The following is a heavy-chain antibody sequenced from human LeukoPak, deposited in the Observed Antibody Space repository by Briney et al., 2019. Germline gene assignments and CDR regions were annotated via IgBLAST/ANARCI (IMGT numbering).Heavy chain of an antibody. D-gene: IGHD6-19*01. CDR2: TYYRSKWYN. V-gene: IGHV6-1*01. Sequence: SQTLSLTCAISGDTVSSNSAAWNWIRQSPSRGLEWLGRTYYRSKWYNNYAVSMQSRITINPDTSKNQFSLQLNSVTPEDTAVYYCARDLRVAGTSRYSGRYMDVWDKGTMVTVSS. CDR3: ARDLRVAGTSRYSGRYMDV. CDR1: GDTVSSNSAA. J-gene: IGHJ6*03.